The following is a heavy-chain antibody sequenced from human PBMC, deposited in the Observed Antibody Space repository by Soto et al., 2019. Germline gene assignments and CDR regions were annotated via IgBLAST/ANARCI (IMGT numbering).Heavy chain of an antibody. CDR2: ISYDGSNK. V-gene: IGHV3-30-3*01. J-gene: IGHJ4*02. D-gene: IGHD3-22*01. CDR3: AREGYYYDSSGYYSPLDY. CDR1: GFTFSSYA. Sequence: QGQLVESGGGVVQPGRSLRLSCAASGFTFSSYAMHWVRQAPGKGLEWVAVISYDGSNKYYADSVKGRFTISRDNSKNTLYLQMNSLRAEDTAVYYCAREGYYYDSSGYYSPLDYWGQGTLVTVSS.